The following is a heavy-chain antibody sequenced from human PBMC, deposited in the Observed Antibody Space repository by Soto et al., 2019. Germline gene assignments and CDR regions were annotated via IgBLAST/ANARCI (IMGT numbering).Heavy chain of an antibody. D-gene: IGHD2-21*02. Sequence: PWGSLRLSCAASGFAFDNYPMNWVRQAPGKGLEWVSAIRGSGGRTFYADSVQGRLTISRDNSKNTLYLHMSSLRAEDTAVYYCAKHIPCGGDCYAPLDYWGPGTLVTVSS. V-gene: IGHV3-23*01. CDR3: AKHIPCGGDCYAPLDY. CDR1: GFAFDNYP. J-gene: IGHJ4*02. CDR2: IRGSGGRT.